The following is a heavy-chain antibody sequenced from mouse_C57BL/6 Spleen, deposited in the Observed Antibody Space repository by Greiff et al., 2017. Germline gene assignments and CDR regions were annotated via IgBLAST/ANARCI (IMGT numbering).Heavy chain of an antibody. CDR2: IYPGDGDT. V-gene: IGHV1-82*01. J-gene: IGHJ4*01. CDR3: AREIDDMDY. CDR1: GYAFSSSW. Sequence: QVQLQQSGPELVKPGASVKISCKASGYAFSSSWMNWVKQRPGKGLEWIGRIYPGDGDTNYNGKFTGKATLTADKSSSTASLPLSSLTSEDSSVYFSAREIDDMDYWGQGTSVTVSS.